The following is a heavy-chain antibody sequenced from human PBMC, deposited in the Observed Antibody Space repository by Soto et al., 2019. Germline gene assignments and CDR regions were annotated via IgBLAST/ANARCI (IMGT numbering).Heavy chain of an antibody. D-gene: IGHD2-2*01. CDR2: INPNSGGT. V-gene: IGHV1-2*02. CDR1: GYTFTGYY. J-gene: IGHJ6*02. Sequence: ASVKDSCKASGYTFTGYYMHWVRQAPGQGLEWMGWINPNSGGTNYAQKFQGRVTMTRDTSISTAYMELSRLRSDDTAVYYCARDRGLYCSSTSCYYYGMDVWGQGTTVTVSS. CDR3: ARDRGLYCSSTSCYYYGMDV.